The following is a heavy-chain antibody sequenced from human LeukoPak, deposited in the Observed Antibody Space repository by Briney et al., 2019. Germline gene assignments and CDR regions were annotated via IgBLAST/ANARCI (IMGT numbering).Heavy chain of an antibody. D-gene: IGHD5-18*01. CDR2: IKQDGIEK. CDR3: ARRYSYGRGYFDF. Sequence: PGGSLRLSCAASGVTFSSYWMSWVRQAPGKGLEWVANIKQDGIEKHYLDSVRGRFIIYRENAKNSLYLQMNSLRAEDTAVYYCARRYSYGRGYFDFWGQGTLVTVSS. CDR1: GVTFSSYW. V-gene: IGHV3-7*05. J-gene: IGHJ4*02.